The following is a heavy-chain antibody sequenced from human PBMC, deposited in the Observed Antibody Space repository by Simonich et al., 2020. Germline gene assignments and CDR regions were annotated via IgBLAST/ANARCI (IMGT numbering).Heavy chain of an antibody. Sequence: QVQLQESGPGLVKPSETLSLTCTVSGGSISSSYWSWIRQPPGKGLEWIGYIYYRGSTNYNPSLKSRVTISVDTSKNQFSLKLSSVNAADTAVYYCARGGLYFDYWGQGTLVTVSS. J-gene: IGHJ4*02. CDR3: ARGGLYFDY. D-gene: IGHD2-15*01. V-gene: IGHV4-59*01. CDR1: GGSISSSY. CDR2: IYYRGST.